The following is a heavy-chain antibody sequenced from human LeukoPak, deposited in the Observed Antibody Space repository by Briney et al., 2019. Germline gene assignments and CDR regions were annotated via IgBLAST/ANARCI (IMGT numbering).Heavy chain of an antibody. Sequence: GASVKVSCKASGYTFTGYYMHWVRQAPGQGLEWMGWINPNSGGTNYAQKFQGRVTMTRDTSISTAYMELSRLRSDDTAVYYCARSSRLGAMETFDYWGQGTLVSVSS. CDR2: INPNSGGT. CDR3: ARSSRLGAMETFDY. CDR1: GYTFTGYY. V-gene: IGHV1-2*02. D-gene: IGHD5-18*01. J-gene: IGHJ4*02.